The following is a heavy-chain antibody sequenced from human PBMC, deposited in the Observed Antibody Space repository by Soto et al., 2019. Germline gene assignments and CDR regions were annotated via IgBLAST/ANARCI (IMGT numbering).Heavy chain of an antibody. Sequence: GASVRVSCKASGNTFTSYDINWVRQATGQGLEWMGWITPNSGNSGYAQKFQGRVTMTRDTAIRTAYMEVSRLRSGDTAVYYCARGRASGSYYLLDYWGQGTLVTVSS. J-gene: IGHJ4*02. CDR3: ARGRASGSYYLLDY. D-gene: IGHD3-10*01. V-gene: IGHV1-8*01. CDR1: GNTFTSYD. CDR2: ITPNSGNS.